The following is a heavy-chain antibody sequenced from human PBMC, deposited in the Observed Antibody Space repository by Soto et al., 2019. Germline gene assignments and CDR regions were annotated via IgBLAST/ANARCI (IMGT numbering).Heavy chain of an antibody. D-gene: IGHD6-13*01. CDR2: IYYSVIT. CDR1: CGSISSYY. J-gene: IGHJ4*02. CDR3: ASSYSSSCLHY. Sequence: SETLSLTCTVSCGSISSYYWSWIRQPPGNGLYCIGYIYYSVITSXXPSLKSRXXISVDTSKNHXSLKLXSVTAAYTAVYYCASSYSSSCLHYWRQGTLVTVSS. V-gene: IGHV4-59*08.